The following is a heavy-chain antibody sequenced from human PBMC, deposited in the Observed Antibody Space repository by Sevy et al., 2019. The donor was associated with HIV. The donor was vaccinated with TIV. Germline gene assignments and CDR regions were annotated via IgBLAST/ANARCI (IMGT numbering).Heavy chain of an antibody. V-gene: IGHV3-33*01. J-gene: IGHJ4*02. Sequence: GGSLRLSCAASGFTFSSYGMHWVRQAPGKGLEWVAVIWFDGSNTFYADSVKGRFTISRDIAENTLHLQMNSLRAEDTAVYYCARDLESYNCGAYGRSFMPDYWGQGTVVTVSS. CDR1: GFTFSSYG. D-gene: IGHD2-21*01. CDR3: ARDLESYNCGAYGRSFMPDY. CDR2: IWFDGSNT.